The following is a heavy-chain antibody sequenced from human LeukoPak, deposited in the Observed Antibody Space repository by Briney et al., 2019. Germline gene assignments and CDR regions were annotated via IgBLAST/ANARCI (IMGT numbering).Heavy chain of an antibody. D-gene: IGHD2-2*01. CDR2: IYYSGST. V-gene: IGHV4-59*01. Sequence: PSETLSLTCTVSGGSISSYYWSWIRQPPGKGLEWIGYIYYSGSTNYNPSLKSRVTISVDTSKNQSSLKLSSVIAADTAVYYCASYYQQIDYWGQGTLVTVSS. CDR1: GGSISSYY. J-gene: IGHJ4*02. CDR3: ASYYQQIDY.